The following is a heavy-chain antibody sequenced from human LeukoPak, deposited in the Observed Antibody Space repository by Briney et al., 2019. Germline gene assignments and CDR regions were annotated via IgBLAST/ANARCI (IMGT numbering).Heavy chain of an antibody. Sequence: SETLSPTCTVSGGSISGYYWSWIRQPPGQGLEWIGFIYYRGTSKYNPSLMSRVTMSVDTSKNQVSLKLSSVTAADTAVYYCARHYCSGGNCYYFDHWGQGTLVTVSS. J-gene: IGHJ4*02. CDR3: ARHYCSGGNCYYFDH. CDR2: IYYRGTS. V-gene: IGHV4-59*08. D-gene: IGHD2-15*01. CDR1: GGSISGYY.